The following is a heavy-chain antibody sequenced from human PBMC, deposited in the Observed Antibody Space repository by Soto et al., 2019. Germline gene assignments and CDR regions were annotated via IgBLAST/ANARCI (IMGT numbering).Heavy chain of an antibody. D-gene: IGHD6-19*01. CDR1: GFTFSSYA. Sequence: GGSLRLSCAASGFTFSSYAMSWVRQAPGKGLEWVSAISGSGGSTYYADSVKGRVTISRDNSKNTLYLQMNSLRAEDTAVYYCATRGHSSGWYDGPGDWGQGPLVTVS. J-gene: IGHJ4*02. V-gene: IGHV3-23*01. CDR2: ISGSGGST. CDR3: ATRGHSSGWYDGPGD.